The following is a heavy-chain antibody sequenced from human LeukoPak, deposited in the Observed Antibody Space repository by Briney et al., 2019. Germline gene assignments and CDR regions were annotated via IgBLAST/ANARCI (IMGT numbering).Heavy chain of an antibody. Sequence: GGSLRLSCAASGFTFSSYWMSWVRQAPGKGLEWVANIKQVGSEKYYVDSAKGRFTISRDNAKNSLYLQMNSLRAEDTAVYYCARFASLRFLEWLFVDYWGQGTLVTVSS. CDR1: GFTFSSYW. J-gene: IGHJ4*02. V-gene: IGHV3-7*01. D-gene: IGHD3-3*01. CDR2: IKQVGSEK. CDR3: ARFASLRFLEWLFVDY.